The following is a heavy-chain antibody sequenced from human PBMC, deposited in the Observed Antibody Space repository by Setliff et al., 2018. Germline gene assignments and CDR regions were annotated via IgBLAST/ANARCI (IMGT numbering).Heavy chain of an antibody. J-gene: IGHJ4*02. CDR1: GLTFNNYW. D-gene: IGHD1-26*01. CDR3: ATWNGRYSDY. V-gene: IGHV3-7*01. Sequence: GGSLRLSCAASGLTFNNYWMNWVRQAPGKGLEWVANIKQDGSERFYMDSMKGRFTISRDNSKNTLYLQMGSLRAEDMAVYYCATWNGRYSDYWGQGTLVTVSS. CDR2: IKQDGSER.